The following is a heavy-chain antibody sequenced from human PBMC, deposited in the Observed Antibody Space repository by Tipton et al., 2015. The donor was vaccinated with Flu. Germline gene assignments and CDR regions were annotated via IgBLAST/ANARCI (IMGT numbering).Heavy chain of an antibody. CDR2: IYHSGTP. J-gene: IGHJ3*02. Sequence: TLSLTCTVSGGSMGSGYYCVWIRQPPGKALEWIGSIYHSGTPDYNPTPKSRVSMSADTSKNQFSLSLSSVTAADTAVYYCARGQSGAFDIWGQGTMVTVSS. V-gene: IGHV4-38-2*02. CDR3: ARGQSGAFDI. CDR1: GGSMGSGYY.